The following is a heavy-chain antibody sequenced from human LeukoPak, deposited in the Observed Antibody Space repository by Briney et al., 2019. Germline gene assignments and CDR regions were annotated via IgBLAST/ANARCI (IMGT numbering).Heavy chain of an antibody. V-gene: IGHV3-30*02. Sequence: GGSLRLSCAASGFTFSNYGMHWVRQAPGKGLEWVAFVRYGGNNKYYADSVKGRFTISRDNSKNTLYLQMNRLRTEDTAVYYCAKDPAPVTPSYFDYWGQGTLVTVSS. J-gene: IGHJ4*02. CDR1: GFTFSNYG. D-gene: IGHD4-17*01. CDR2: VRYGGNNK. CDR3: AKDPAPVTPSYFDY.